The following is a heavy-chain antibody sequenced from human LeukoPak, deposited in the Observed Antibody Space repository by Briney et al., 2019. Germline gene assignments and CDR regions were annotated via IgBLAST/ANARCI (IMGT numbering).Heavy chain of an antibody. Sequence: GGSLRLSCAASGFTVSSNYMSWVRQAPGKGLEWVSVIYSGGSTYYADSVKGRFTISRDNSRNTLYLQVNSLRAEDTAVYYCAIYGGYSYGSFDYWGQGTLATVSS. D-gene: IGHD5-18*01. J-gene: IGHJ4*02. CDR2: IYSGGST. CDR3: AIYGGYSYGSFDY. CDR1: GFTVSSNY. V-gene: IGHV3-53*01.